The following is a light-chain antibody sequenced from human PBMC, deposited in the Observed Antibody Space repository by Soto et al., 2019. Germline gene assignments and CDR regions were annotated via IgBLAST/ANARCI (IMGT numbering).Light chain of an antibody. J-gene: IGLJ3*02. CDR2: LNSDGSH. V-gene: IGLV4-69*01. CDR1: SGHSSYA. CDR3: QAWGTRSQG. Sequence: QLVLTQSPSASASLGASVKLTCTLSSGHSSYAIAWHQQQPEKGPRYLMKLNSDGSHSKGDGIPDRFSGSSSGAERYLTISSLQSEDEADYYCQAWGTRSQGFGGGTKLTVL.